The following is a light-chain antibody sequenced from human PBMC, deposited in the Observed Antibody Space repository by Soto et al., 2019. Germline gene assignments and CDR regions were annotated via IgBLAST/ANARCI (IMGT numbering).Light chain of an antibody. CDR2: DAS. CDR1: QSVSSSY. Sequence: EIVLTQSPGTLSLSPGERATLSCRASQSVSSSYLAWYQQKPGQAPRLLIYDASSRATGIPDRFSGSGSGTDFTLTISRLEPEDFAVYYCPQYGSSPMYTFGQGTKLEIK. V-gene: IGKV3-20*01. CDR3: PQYGSSPMYT. J-gene: IGKJ2*01.